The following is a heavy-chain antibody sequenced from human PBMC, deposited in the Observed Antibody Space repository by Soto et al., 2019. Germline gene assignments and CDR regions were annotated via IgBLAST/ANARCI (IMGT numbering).Heavy chain of an antibody. Sequence: GESLKISCKGSGYSFTSYWISWVRQMPGKGLEWMGRIDPSDSYTNYSPSFQGHVTISADKSISTAYLQWSSLKASDTAMYYCARQDYGFQQWPVLDYYYYGMDVWGQGTTVTVSS. CDR2: IDPSDSYT. D-gene: IGHD6-19*01. V-gene: IGHV5-10-1*01. CDR1: GYSFTSYW. J-gene: IGHJ6*02. CDR3: ARQDYGFQQWPVLDYYYYGMDV.